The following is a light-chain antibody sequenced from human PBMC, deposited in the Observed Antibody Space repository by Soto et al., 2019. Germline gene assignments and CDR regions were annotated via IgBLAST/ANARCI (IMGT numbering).Light chain of an antibody. CDR2: WAS. Sequence: DIVMTQSPDSLAVSLGERATINCKSSQSVLYSSNNKNYLAWYQQKPGQPPKLLIYWASTRESGVPDRFSGRGSGTDFTLTIISLQAEDVAVYYCQQYYTNALTFGGGTKVGVK. CDR3: QQYYTNALT. CDR1: QSVLYSSNNKNY. J-gene: IGKJ4*01. V-gene: IGKV4-1*01.